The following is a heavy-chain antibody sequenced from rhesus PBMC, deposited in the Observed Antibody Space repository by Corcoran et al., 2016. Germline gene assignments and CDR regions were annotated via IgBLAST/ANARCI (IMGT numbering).Heavy chain of an antibody. Sequence: QVQLQQWGDGLVKPSATLSLTCAVYGGSLSGYYYWRWIRPPPGKGLEWIGYIYGNSARTNYNPSLKNRVTISKDTSKNQFSLKLSSVTAADTAVYYCARDQYYSGSYYPDYWGQGVLVTVSS. D-gene: IGHD3-16*01. V-gene: IGHV4-73*01. J-gene: IGHJ4*01. CDR3: ARDQYYSGSYYPDY. CDR2: IYGNSART. CDR1: GGSLSGYYY.